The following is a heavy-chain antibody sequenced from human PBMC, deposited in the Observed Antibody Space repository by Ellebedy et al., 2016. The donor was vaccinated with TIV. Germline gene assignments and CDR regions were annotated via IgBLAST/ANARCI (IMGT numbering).Heavy chain of an antibody. CDR2: IYPGDSDT. D-gene: IGHD4-17*01. J-gene: IGHJ3*02. V-gene: IGHV5-51*01. CDR1: GYMFRTYW. CDR3: ARQHDYGDYSFGI. Sequence: GESLKISXRASGYMFRTYWIGWVRQRPGKGLEWMGIIYPGDSDTRYSPSFQGQVTISADKSISTAYLQWSSLKASDTAMYYCARQHDYGDYSFGIWGQGTMVTVSS.